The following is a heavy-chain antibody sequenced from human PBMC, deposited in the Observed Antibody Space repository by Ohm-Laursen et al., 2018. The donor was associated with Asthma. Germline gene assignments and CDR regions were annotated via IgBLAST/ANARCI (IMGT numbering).Heavy chain of an antibody. Sequence: SDTLSLTCTVSGGSISSSSYYWGWIRQPPGKGLEWIGSIYYSGSTYYNPSLKSRVTISVDTSKNQFSLKLSSVTAADTAVYYCARHLVGATLDYWGQGTLVTVSS. CDR1: GGSISSSSYY. V-gene: IGHV4-39*01. D-gene: IGHD1-26*01. CDR3: ARHLVGATLDY. J-gene: IGHJ4*02. CDR2: IYYSGST.